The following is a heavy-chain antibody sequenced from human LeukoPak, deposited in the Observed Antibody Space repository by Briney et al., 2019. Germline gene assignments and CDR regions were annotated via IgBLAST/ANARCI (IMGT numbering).Heavy chain of an antibody. Sequence: GASVKVSCKASGYTFTSYGISWVRQAPGQGLEWMGWISTYNGNTNYAQNLQGRVTMTTDPSTSTAYMELRSLRSDDRAVYYCARGLFGELLFEYWGQGTLVTVSS. D-gene: IGHD3-10*02. CDR2: ISTYNGNT. CDR1: GYTFTSYG. J-gene: IGHJ4*02. CDR3: ARGLFGELLFEY. V-gene: IGHV1-18*01.